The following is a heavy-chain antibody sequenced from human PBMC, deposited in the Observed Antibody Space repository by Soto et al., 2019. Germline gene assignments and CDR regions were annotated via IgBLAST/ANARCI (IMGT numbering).Heavy chain of an antibody. Sequence: SETLSLTCTVSGGSISSYYWSWIRQPPGKGLEWIGYIYYSGSTNYNPSLKSRVTISVDTSKNQFSLKLSSVTAADTAVYYCARDPARGSSWYNWFDPWGQGTLVTVSS. CDR1: GGSISSYY. V-gene: IGHV4-59*01. CDR2: IYYSGST. CDR3: ARDPARGSSWYNWFDP. J-gene: IGHJ5*02. D-gene: IGHD6-13*01.